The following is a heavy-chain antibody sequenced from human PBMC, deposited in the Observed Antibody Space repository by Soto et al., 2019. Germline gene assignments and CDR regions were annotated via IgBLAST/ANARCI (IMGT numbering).Heavy chain of an antibody. D-gene: IGHD2-8*02. V-gene: IGHV4-34*01. CDR2: INHSGST. CDR3: ARDKITGLFDY. Sequence: SETLSLTCAVYGGSFSGYYWTWIRQPPGTGLEWIGEINHSGSTNYNPSLKSRVTISVDTSKNQFSLKLTSVTAADTAVYYCARDKITGLFDYCGQGTLVSVSS. CDR1: GGSFSGYY. J-gene: IGHJ4*02.